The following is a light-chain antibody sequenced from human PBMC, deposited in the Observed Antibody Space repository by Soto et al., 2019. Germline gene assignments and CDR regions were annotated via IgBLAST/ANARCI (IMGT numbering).Light chain of an antibody. Sequence: QSVLTQPPSVSGSPGQSVTISCTGTSSDVGNYNRVSWYQQPPGTAPKLIIYEVSNRPSGVPDRFFGSKSGNTASLTISGLQAEDEADYYCSSFTSSNTWVFGGGTKLTVL. CDR3: SSFTSSNTWV. CDR1: SSDVGNYNR. V-gene: IGLV2-18*02. CDR2: EVS. J-gene: IGLJ3*02.